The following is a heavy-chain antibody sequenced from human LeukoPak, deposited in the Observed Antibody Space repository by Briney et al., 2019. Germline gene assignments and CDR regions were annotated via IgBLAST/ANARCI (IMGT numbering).Heavy chain of an antibody. V-gene: IGHV3-30*03. J-gene: IGHJ4*02. Sequence: GRSLRLSCAASGFTFSSYGMHWVRQAPGKGLEWVAVISYDGSNKYYADSVKGRFTISRDNSKNTLYLQMNSLRAEDTAVYYCARDKPHRLYCSGGSCPTDYWGQGTLVTVSS. CDR1: GFTFSSYG. CDR2: ISYDGSNK. D-gene: IGHD2-15*01. CDR3: ARDKPHRLYCSGGSCPTDY.